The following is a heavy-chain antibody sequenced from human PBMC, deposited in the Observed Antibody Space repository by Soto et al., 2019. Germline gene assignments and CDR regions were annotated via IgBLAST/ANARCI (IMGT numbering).Heavy chain of an antibody. CDR2: ISRDGGTK. CDR1: GFTVNTYG. D-gene: IGHD2-8*02. Sequence: QVQLVESGGGVVQPGRSLRLSCAVSGFTVNTYGMHWVRQAPGKGLEWVAVISRDGGTKFYADSVKGRFTISRDNSRNTLFLEMNSLRGGDMAVYYCTGEVASGYWGQGTLVTISS. V-gene: IGHV3-30*03. CDR3: TGEVASGY. J-gene: IGHJ4*02.